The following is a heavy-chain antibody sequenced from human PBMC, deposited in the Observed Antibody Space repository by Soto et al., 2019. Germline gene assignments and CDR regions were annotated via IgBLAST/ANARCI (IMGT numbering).Heavy chain of an antibody. CDR3: ARVRRGGIAAPTRSFDT. V-gene: IGHV4-34*01. J-gene: IGHJ5*02. D-gene: IGHD6-13*01. CDR1: VGSFSGYY. CDR2: INRSGST. Sequence: PSETLSFTCAVYVGSFSGYYWSLIRQPPGKGLEWIWEINRSGSTNYTPSLKSRVTISVDTSKNQFSLKLSSVTAAETAVYYCARVRRGGIAAPTRSFDTWGKGTMLTVSS.